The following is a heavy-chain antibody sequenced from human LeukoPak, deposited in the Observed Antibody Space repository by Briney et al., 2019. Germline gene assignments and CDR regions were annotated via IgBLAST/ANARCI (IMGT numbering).Heavy chain of an antibody. CDR3: ARPACSGGSCYSAYYYYMDV. J-gene: IGHJ6*03. CDR1: GGSISSSHYY. Sequence: SETLSLTCTVSGGSISSSHYYWGWIRQPPGKGLEWIGSIDDSGSTYYNPSLKSRVTISVDTSKNQFSLRLSSVTAADTAVYYCARPACSGGSCYSAYYYYMDVWGKGTTVTVSS. V-gene: IGHV4-39*07. D-gene: IGHD2-15*01. CDR2: IDDSGST.